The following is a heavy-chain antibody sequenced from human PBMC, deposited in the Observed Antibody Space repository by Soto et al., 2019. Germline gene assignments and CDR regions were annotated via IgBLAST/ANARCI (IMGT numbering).Heavy chain of an antibody. V-gene: IGHV4-59*01. CDR2: IHYSGTT. D-gene: IGHD2-8*01. J-gene: IGHJ4*02. Sequence: SETLSFTCTVSGTSISSYYWSWIRQPPGKGLEWIANIHYSGTTNYNPSLASRVTLSVDTSKNQFSLKMTSVTAADRAMYFCARYNSYAIDYWGRGTLVTVSS. CDR1: GTSISSYY. CDR3: ARYNSYAIDY.